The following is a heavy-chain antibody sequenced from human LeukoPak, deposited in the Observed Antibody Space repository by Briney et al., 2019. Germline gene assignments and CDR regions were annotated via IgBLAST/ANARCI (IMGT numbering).Heavy chain of an antibody. CDR1: GHTFVSYG. Sequence: ASVKVSCKASGHTFVSYGISWVRQAPGQGLEWMGWISGYNGKINYAQKFQGRVTMTTDTSKSTAYLELRSLTAEDTAVYYCARRFCSSVSCYDDDAFDVWGQGTLVSVSS. J-gene: IGHJ3*01. D-gene: IGHD2-2*01. V-gene: IGHV1-18*01. CDR3: ARRFCSSVSCYDDDAFDV. CDR2: ISGYNGKI.